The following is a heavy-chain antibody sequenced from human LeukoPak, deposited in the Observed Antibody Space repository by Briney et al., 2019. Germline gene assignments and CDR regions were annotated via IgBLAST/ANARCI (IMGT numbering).Heavy chain of an antibody. J-gene: IGHJ4*02. V-gene: IGHV4-39*07. CDR1: GGSISSSSYY. CDR2: IYYSGST. Sequence: PSETLSLTCTVSGGSISSSSYYWGWIRQPPGKGLEWIGSIYYSGSTNYNPSLKSRVTMSVDTSKNQFSLKLSSVTAADTAVYYCARDTYYYDSSGYYYFDYWGQGTLVTVSS. CDR3: ARDTYYYDSSGYYYFDY. D-gene: IGHD3-22*01.